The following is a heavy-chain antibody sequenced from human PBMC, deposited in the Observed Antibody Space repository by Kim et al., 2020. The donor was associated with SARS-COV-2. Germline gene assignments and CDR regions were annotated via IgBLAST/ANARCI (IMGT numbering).Heavy chain of an antibody. Sequence: ASVKVSCKASGYTFTSYGISWVRQAPGQGLEWMGWISAYNGNTNYAQKLQGRVTMTTDTSTSTAYMELRSLRSDDTAVYYCAREDSYYDILTGYRFEWFDPWGQGTLVTVSS. CDR3: AREDSYYDILTGYRFEWFDP. CDR2: ISAYNGNT. J-gene: IGHJ5*02. D-gene: IGHD3-9*01. V-gene: IGHV1-18*01. CDR1: GYTFTSYG.